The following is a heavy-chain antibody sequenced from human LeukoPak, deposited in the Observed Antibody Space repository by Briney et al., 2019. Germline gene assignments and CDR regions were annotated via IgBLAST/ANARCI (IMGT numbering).Heavy chain of an antibody. V-gene: IGHV4-34*01. D-gene: IGHD3-9*01. Sequence: PSETLSLTCAVYGGSFSGYYWSWIRQPPGKGLEWIGEINHSGSTNYNPSLKSRVTISVDTSKNQFSLKLSSVTAADTAAYYCARGAHVLRYFDWSAGVTEYFQHWGQGTLVTVSS. CDR2: INHSGST. CDR1: GGSFSGYY. J-gene: IGHJ1*01. CDR3: ARGAHVLRYFDWSAGVTEYFQH.